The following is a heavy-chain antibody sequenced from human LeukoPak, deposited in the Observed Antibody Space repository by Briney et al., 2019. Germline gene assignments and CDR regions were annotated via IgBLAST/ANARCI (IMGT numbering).Heavy chain of an antibody. J-gene: IGHJ6*02. CDR1: GYSFGNRW. Sequence: RGESLKISCEGSGYSFGNRWIGWVRQMPGKGLEWMGIIYPDDSDTIYKPSFEGQVTLSADTSISTAYLQWSSLKASDTAMYYCARGAYGSGSSYHYYGMDVWGQGTTVTVSS. CDR3: ARGAYGSGSSYHYYGMDV. CDR2: IYPDDSDT. V-gene: IGHV5-51*01. D-gene: IGHD3-10*01.